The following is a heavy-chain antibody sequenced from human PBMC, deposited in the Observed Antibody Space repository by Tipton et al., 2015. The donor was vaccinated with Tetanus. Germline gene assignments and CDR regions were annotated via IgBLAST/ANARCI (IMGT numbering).Heavy chain of an antibody. D-gene: IGHD2-21*02. Sequence: SLRLSCVGSGFNFSTYTMNWVRQVPGEGLEWVSGVSASGNTNYADSVDGRFTISRDNAKNTMYLQMNSLRAEDTATYYCAKLKSGGDSSAIEHWCQGTLVAVSS. CDR1: GFNFSTYT. V-gene: IGHV3-23*01. CDR3: AKLKSGGDSSAIEH. J-gene: IGHJ4*02. CDR2: VSASGNT.